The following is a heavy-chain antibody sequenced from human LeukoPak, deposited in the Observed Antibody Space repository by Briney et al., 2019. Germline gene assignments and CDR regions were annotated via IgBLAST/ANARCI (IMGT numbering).Heavy chain of an antibody. CDR1: GFTFSSYA. CDR2: INAGNGNT. CDR3: ASRTGIGAADAFDI. V-gene: IGHV1-3*01. J-gene: IGHJ3*02. D-gene: IGHD7-27*01. Sequence: GRSLRLSCAASGFTFSSYAMHWVRQAPGQRLEWMGWINAGNGNTKYSQKFQGRVTITRDTSASTAYMELSSLRSEDTAVYYCASRTGIGAADAFDIWGQGTMVTVSS.